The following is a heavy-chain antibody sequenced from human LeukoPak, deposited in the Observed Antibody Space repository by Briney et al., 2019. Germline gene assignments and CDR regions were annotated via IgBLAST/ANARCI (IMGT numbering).Heavy chain of an antibody. CDR1: GGSISSYY. Sequence: SETLSLTCTVSGGSISSYYWSWVRQPPGKGLEWIGYIHYSGSTNYSPSLKSRVTISIDTSKNQFSLKLSSVTAADTAVYYCARWRDDSGSYYFDYWGQGTLVTVSS. CDR3: ARWRDDSGSYYFDY. CDR2: IHYSGST. V-gene: IGHV4-59*01. J-gene: IGHJ4*02. D-gene: IGHD3-22*01.